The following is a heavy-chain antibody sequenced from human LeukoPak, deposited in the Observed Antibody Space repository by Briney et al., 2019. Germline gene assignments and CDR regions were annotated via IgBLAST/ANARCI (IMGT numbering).Heavy chain of an antibody. Sequence: PGGSLRLSCAASGFTFSSYGMHWVRQAPGKGLEWVAVISYDGSNKYYADSVKGRFTISRDNSKNTLYLQMNSLRAEDTAVYYCARGSILLSVSRYYDSRIHAFDIWGQGTMVTVSS. CDR2: ISYDGSNK. CDR1: GFTFSSYG. CDR3: ARGSILLSVSRYYDSRIHAFDI. J-gene: IGHJ3*02. V-gene: IGHV3-30*03. D-gene: IGHD3-22*01.